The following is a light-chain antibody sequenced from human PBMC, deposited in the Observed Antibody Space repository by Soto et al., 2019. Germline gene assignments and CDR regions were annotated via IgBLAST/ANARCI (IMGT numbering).Light chain of an antibody. CDR2: DVS. CDR1: SSDVGSYNY. Sequence: QSVLTQPASVSGSPGQSITISCTGTSSDVGSYNYASWYQHHPGKVPQLTIYDVSNRPSGVSNRFSGPKSGNTASLTISGLQAEDEADYYCSSYTSSNTYVFGTGTKVTVL. J-gene: IGLJ1*01. CDR3: SSYTSSNTYV. V-gene: IGLV2-14*03.